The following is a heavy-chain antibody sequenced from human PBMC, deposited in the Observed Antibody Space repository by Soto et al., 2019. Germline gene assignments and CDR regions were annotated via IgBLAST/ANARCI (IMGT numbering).Heavy chain of an antibody. V-gene: IGHV5-51*07. CDR3: ARGEVLRYPDV. D-gene: IGHD3-9*01. CDR1: GDSVTIYC. Sequence: ISEEGCGDSVTIYCVGCVHQMPGKGLEWMGIIYPGDSDTRYSPSFQGQVTISANKSISTAYLQWSSLKASDTSMYYCARGEVLRYPDVWGQGTTV. J-gene: IGHJ6*02. CDR2: IYPGDSDT.